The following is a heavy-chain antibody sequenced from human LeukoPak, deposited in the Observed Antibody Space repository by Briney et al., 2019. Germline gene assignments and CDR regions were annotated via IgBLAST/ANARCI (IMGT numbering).Heavy chain of an antibody. CDR3: ANSSAAAYYFDY. D-gene: IGHD2-15*01. V-gene: IGHV1-2*06. Sequence: ASVTVSCKASGYTFTDYYIHWVRQAPGQGLEWMGRISPNSGGTNYAQKFQGRVTMTRDTSISTAYMELSGLRSDDTAVYYCANSSAAAYYFDYWGQGTLVTVSS. CDR2: ISPNSGGT. CDR1: GYTFTDYY. J-gene: IGHJ4*02.